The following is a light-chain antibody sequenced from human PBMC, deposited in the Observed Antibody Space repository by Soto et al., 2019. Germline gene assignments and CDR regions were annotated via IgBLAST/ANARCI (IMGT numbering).Light chain of an antibody. V-gene: IGLV6-57*04. J-gene: IGLJ2*01. CDR1: SGSIGSNY. CDR3: QSYDSTIYVV. CDR2: EDN. Sequence: NFMLTQPHSVSESPGKTVTISCTRSSGSIGSNYVQWYQQRPGSAPTPVISEDNQRPSGVPDRFSGSIDSSSNSAFLTISGLKTEDEADYYCQSYDSTIYVVFGGGTKVTVL.